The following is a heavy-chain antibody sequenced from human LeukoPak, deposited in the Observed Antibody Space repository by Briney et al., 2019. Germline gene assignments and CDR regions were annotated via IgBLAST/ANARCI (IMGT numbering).Heavy chain of an antibody. CDR3: ARAPVTSCRGAYCYPFDY. V-gene: IGHV3-74*01. CDR2: INSDGSST. Sequence: GGSLRLSCAASGFTFSSYWMHWVRQAPGKGLVWVSRINSDGSSTSYADSVKGRLTISRDNAKNTLYLQMNSLRVDDAAVYYCARAPVTSCRGAYCYPFDYWGQGTLVTVPS. CDR1: GFTFSSYW. D-gene: IGHD2-21*01. J-gene: IGHJ4*02.